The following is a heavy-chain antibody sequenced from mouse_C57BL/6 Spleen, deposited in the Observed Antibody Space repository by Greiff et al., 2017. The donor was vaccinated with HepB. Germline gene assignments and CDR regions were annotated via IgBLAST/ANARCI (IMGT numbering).Heavy chain of an antibody. Sequence: EVKLQESGPGLVKPSQSLSLTCSVTGYSITSGYYWNWIRQFPGNKLEWMGYISYDGSNNYNPSLKNRISITRDTSKNQFFLKLNSVTTEDTATYYCARDADGYYGYWGQGTTLTVSS. V-gene: IGHV3-6*01. CDR1: GYSITSGYY. D-gene: IGHD2-3*01. J-gene: IGHJ2*01. CDR3: ARDADGYYGY. CDR2: ISYDGSN.